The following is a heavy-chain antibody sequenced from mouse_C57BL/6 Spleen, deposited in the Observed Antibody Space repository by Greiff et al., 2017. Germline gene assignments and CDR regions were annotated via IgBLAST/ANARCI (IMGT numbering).Heavy chain of an antibody. CDR2: IDPSDSYT. CDR1: GYTFTSYW. V-gene: IGHV1-69*01. CDR3: ARGGGTGRGNFDY. D-gene: IGHD4-1*01. J-gene: IGHJ2*01. Sequence: VQLQQPGAELVMPGASVKLSCKASGYTFTSYWMHWVKQRPGQGLEWIGEIDPSDSYTNYNQKFKGKSTLTVDKSSSTAYMQLSSLTSEDSAVYYCARGGGTGRGNFDYWGQGTTLTVSS.